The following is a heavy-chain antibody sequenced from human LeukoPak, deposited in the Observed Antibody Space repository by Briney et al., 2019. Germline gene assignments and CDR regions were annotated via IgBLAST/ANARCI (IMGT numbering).Heavy chain of an antibody. D-gene: IGHD6-13*01. CDR3: ARDISRRGIAAPWHAFDI. J-gene: IGHJ3*02. V-gene: IGHV3-48*02. Sequence: GGSLRLSCAASGFTFSSYYMNWVRQAPGKGLAWVSYISDTSGSIHYADSVEGRFTISRDNARNTLYLQMNSLRDDDTAVYYCARDISRRGIAAPWHAFDIWGQGTMVTVSS. CDR1: GFTFSSYY. CDR2: ISDTSGSI.